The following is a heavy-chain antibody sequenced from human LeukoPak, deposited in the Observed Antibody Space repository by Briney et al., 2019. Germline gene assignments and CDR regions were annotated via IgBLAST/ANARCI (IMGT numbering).Heavy chain of an antibody. CDR3: ARDLRYSSSWSFGY. CDR2: IYHSGST. Sequence: SETLSLTCAVYGGSFSGYYWSWIRQPPGKGLEWIGSIYHSGSTYYNPSLKSRVTISVDTSKNQFSLKLSSVTAADTAVYYCARDLRYSSSWSFGYWGQGTLVTVSS. CDR1: GGSFSGYY. V-gene: IGHV4-34*01. D-gene: IGHD6-13*01. J-gene: IGHJ4*02.